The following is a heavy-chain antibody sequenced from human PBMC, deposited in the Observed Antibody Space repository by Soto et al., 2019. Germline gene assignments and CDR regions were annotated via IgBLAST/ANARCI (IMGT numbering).Heavy chain of an antibody. D-gene: IGHD6-13*01. Sequence: SETLSLTCTVSGGSISSNYWTWIRQPPGKGLEWIGYVYNSGSTNYNPSLKSRVTISEDTSKSQFSLKVNSMTAADTAVYYCARSRREAVAGYTLDSWGQGILVTVSS. CDR3: ARSRREAVAGYTLDS. CDR2: VYNSGST. J-gene: IGHJ5*02. V-gene: IGHV4-59*01. CDR1: GGSISSNY.